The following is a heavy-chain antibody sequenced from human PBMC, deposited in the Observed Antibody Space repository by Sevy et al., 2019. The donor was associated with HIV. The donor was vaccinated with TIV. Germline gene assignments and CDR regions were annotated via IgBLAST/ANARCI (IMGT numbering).Heavy chain of an antibody. D-gene: IGHD1-26*01. CDR3: AGENAWGRGYS. CDR1: GGSITSLY. Sequence: SETLSLSCTVSGGSITSLYWNWIRQPPGKGLEWIANIYYNGHINYNPSLKSRVTSSLDTSKNQFSLRLSSVTAADTAMYYCAGENAWGRGYSWGQGTLVTVSS. J-gene: IGHJ4*02. CDR2: IYYNGHI. V-gene: IGHV4-59*08.